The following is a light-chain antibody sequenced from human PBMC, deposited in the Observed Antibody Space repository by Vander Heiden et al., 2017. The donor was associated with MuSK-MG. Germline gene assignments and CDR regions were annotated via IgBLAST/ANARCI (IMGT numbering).Light chain of an antibody. CDR3: QQDNNWPQT. V-gene: IGKV3-15*01. CDR1: QSVSSN. Sequence: EIVMTQSPATLSVSPGERATLSCRASQSVSSNLAWYQQKPGQAPRLLIYGASTRATGIPARFSGSGSGTEFTLTISSLQSEDFAVYYCQQDNNWPQTFGQGTKVXIK. CDR2: GAS. J-gene: IGKJ1*01.